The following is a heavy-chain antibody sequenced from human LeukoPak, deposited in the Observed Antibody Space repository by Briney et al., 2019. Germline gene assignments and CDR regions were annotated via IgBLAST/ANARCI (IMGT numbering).Heavy chain of an antibody. CDR1: GFTVSSNY. J-gene: IGHJ2*01. CDR3: ARDRNSRGSYWYFDL. D-gene: IGHD3-22*01. Sequence: GGSLRLSCAASGFTVSSNYMSWVRRAPGKGLEWVSVIYSGGTTYYADSVKGRFTISRDNSKNTLYLQMNSPRAEDTAVYYCARDRNSRGSYWYFDLWGRGTLVTVSS. CDR2: IYSGGTT. V-gene: IGHV3-53*01.